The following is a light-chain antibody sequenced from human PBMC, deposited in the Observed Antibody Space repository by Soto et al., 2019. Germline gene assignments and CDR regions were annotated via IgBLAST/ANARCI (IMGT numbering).Light chain of an antibody. J-gene: IGKJ1*01. Sequence: EIVLTQSPGTLSLSPGEGATLSCRASQSVSSSYLAWYQQKPGQAPRLLIYGASSRATGIPDRFSASGSGTDFTLTISRLEPEDFAVYYCQQYGSSPWTFGQGNKVEIK. CDR2: GAS. CDR1: QSVSSSY. V-gene: IGKV3-20*01. CDR3: QQYGSSPWT.